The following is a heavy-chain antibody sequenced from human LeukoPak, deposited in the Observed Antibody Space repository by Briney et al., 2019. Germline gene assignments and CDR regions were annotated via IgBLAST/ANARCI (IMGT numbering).Heavy chain of an antibody. CDR2: IYYSGST. CDR3: ARDRGRAGSWFDP. CDR1: GGSISSSSYY. Sequence: PSETLSLTCAVSGGSISSSSYYWGWIRQPPGKGLEWIGSIYYSGSTYYNPSLKSRVTISVDTSKNQFSLKLSSVTAADTAVYYCARDRGRAGSWFDPWGQGTLDTVSS. J-gene: IGHJ5*02. V-gene: IGHV4-39*02. D-gene: IGHD3-10*01.